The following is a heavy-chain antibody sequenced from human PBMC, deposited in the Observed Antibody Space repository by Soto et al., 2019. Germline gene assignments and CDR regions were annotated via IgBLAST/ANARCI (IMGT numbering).Heavy chain of an antibody. CDR1: EFSLSSSD. CDR3: AKQLRGSGRYPLES. CDR2: SSFDGTQQ. Sequence: GGSLRLSCTASEFSLSSSDMHWVRRAPGKGLEWLAVSSFDGTQQFYGDSVKGRFTVSRDNSNNTLYLEMNSLRTEDTAVYYCAKQLRGSGRYPLESWGQGTPVTVSS. J-gene: IGHJ4*02. D-gene: IGHD6-19*01. V-gene: IGHV3-30*18.